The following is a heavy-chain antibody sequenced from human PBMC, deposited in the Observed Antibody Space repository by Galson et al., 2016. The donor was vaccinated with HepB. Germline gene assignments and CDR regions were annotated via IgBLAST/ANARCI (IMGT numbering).Heavy chain of an antibody. D-gene: IGHD3-22*01. CDR2: ISGSGGAT. CDR1: GFTFSTYA. J-gene: IGHJ4*02. V-gene: IGHV3-23*01. CDR3: AKAYFDSSGINLNFDY. Sequence: SLRLSCAASGFTFSTYAMSWVRQAPGKGLEWVSGISGSGGATYHADSVRGRFTISGDNSKTTLYLQMNGLRAEDTAIYYCAKAYFDSSGINLNFDYWGQGTLVTVSS.